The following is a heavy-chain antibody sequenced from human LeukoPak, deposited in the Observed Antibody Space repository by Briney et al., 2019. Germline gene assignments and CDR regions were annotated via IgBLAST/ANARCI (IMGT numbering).Heavy chain of an antibody. J-gene: IGHJ4*02. D-gene: IGHD5-18*01. CDR1: GFTFSSYG. Sequence: PGGSLRLSCAASGFTFSSYGMHWVRQGPGKGLEWVAFIRYDGSNKYYADSVKGRFTISRDNSKNTLYLQMNSLRAEDTAVYYCAKDRDTAMVTIDYWGQGTLVTVSS. CDR2: IRYDGSNK. CDR3: AKDRDTAMVTIDY. V-gene: IGHV3-30*02.